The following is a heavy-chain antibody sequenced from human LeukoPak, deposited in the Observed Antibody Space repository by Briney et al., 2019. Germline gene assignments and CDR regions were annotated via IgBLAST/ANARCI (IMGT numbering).Heavy chain of an antibody. CDR1: GSTFSDHY. CDR2: TRNKANSYTT. Sequence: GGSLRLSCAASGSTFSDHYMDWVRQAPGKGLEWVGRTRNKANSYTTEYAASVKGRFTISRDDSKNSLYLQMNSLKTEDTAVYYCARGDSSGWYAFDYWGQGTLVTVSS. J-gene: IGHJ4*02. CDR3: ARGDSSGWYAFDY. V-gene: IGHV3-72*01. D-gene: IGHD6-19*01.